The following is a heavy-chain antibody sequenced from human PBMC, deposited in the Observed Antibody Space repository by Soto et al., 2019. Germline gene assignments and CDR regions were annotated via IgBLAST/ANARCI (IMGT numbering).Heavy chain of an antibody. Sequence: GGSLRLSCAASGFTVSSNYMSWVRQAPGKGLEWVSVIYSGGSTYYADSVKGRFTISRDNSKNTLYLQMNSLRAEDTAVYYCARRHPEYYYYYYMDVWGKGTTVTVSS. CDR2: IYSGGST. CDR1: GFTVSSNY. V-gene: IGHV3-66*04. J-gene: IGHJ6*03. CDR3: ARRHPEYYYYYYMDV.